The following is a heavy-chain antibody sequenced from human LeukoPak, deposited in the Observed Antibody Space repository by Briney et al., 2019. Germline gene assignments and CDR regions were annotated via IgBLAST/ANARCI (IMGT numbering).Heavy chain of an antibody. CDR1: GFTISDYW. CDR2: IKQDGGEK. CDR3: VRDGGTDWYDP. V-gene: IGHV3-7*01. D-gene: IGHD3-16*01. J-gene: IGHJ5*02. Sequence: GGSLRLSCAASGFTISDYWMTWVRQAPGKGLEWVANIKQDGGEKSYVDSVKGRFTISRDNANNSIFLQMNSLRVEDTAIYYCVRDGGTDWYDPWGLGTLVSVSS.